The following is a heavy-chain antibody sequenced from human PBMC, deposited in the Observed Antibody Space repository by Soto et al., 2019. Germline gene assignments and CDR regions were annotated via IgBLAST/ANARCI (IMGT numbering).Heavy chain of an antibody. CDR1: GFSFSDYE. CDR2: ISQSGSVI. V-gene: IGHV3-48*03. Sequence: GGSLRLSCAVSGFSFSDYEMSWVRQAPGKGLEWISYISQSGSVIYYADSVKGRFTISRDNANDSVHLQMNGLRADDTAVYFCARDRGYSNSNFYYYGMDAWGQGTTVTVSS. J-gene: IGHJ6*02. CDR3: ARDRGYSNSNFYYYGMDA. D-gene: IGHD4-4*01.